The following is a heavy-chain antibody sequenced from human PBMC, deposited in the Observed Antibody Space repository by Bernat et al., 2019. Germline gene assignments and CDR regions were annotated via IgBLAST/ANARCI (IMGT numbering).Heavy chain of an antibody. Sequence: EVQLLESGGGLVQPGGSLRLSCAASGFTFSSYAMSWVRQAPGKGLEWVSAISGSGGSTYYADSVKGRFTISRDNSKNTLYLQMNSLGAEDTAVYYCAKGDYYYGSGAGEDAFDIWGQGTMVTVSS. J-gene: IGHJ3*02. V-gene: IGHV3-23*01. D-gene: IGHD3-10*01. CDR3: AKGDYYYGSGAGEDAFDI. CDR1: GFTFSSYA. CDR2: ISGSGGST.